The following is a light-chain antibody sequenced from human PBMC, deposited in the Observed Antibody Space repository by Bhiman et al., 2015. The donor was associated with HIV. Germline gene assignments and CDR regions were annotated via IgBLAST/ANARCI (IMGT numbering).Light chain of an antibody. CDR1: SSNIGNNY. CDR3: GTWDSSLSAGGV. J-gene: IGLJ1*01. Sequence: QTVVTQPPSVSAAPGQKVTIFCSGSSSNIGNNYVSWYQQLPGTAPKLLIYENNKRPSGIPDRFSGSKSGTSATLGITGLQTGDEADYYCGTWDSSLSAGGVFGTGTKVTVL. V-gene: IGLV1-51*02. CDR2: ENN.